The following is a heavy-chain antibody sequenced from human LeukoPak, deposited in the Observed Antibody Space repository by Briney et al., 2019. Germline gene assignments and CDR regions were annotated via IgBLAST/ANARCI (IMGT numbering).Heavy chain of an antibody. CDR3: TVEDIVVVPAAIHESSS. CDR2: INPNSGGT. J-gene: IGHJ5*02. V-gene: IGHV1-2*02. Sequence: HRASVKVSCKASGYTFTGYYMHWVRQAPGQGLEWMGWINPNSGGTNYAQKFQGRVTMTRDTSISTAYMELSRLRSDDTAVYYCTVEDIVVVPAAIHESSSWGQGTLVTVSS. D-gene: IGHD2-2*02. CDR1: GYTFTGYY.